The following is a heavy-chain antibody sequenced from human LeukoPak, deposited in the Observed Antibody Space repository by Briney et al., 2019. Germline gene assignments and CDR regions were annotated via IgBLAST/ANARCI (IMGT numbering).Heavy chain of an antibody. D-gene: IGHD6-13*01. CDR1: GLTFRSYS. Sequence: PGGSLRLSCAASGLTFRSYSMSWVRQAPGKGLYWVSGISASGSNTYYADSVKGRFTISRDNSKNTLYLQMSSLSAEDTAVYYCAKDAAGPEYWGQGTLVTVSS. J-gene: IGHJ4*02. CDR3: AKDAAGPEY. V-gene: IGHV3-23*01. CDR2: ISASGSNT.